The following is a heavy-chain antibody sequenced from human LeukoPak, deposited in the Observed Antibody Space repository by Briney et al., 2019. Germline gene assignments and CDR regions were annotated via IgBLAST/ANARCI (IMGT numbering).Heavy chain of an antibody. CDR3: ARVPGRSPPDY. CDR2: ISYDGSNK. J-gene: IGHJ4*02. V-gene: IGHV3-30*15. Sequence: GGSLRLSCAASGFTFSSYAMHWVRQAPGKGLEWVAVISYDGSNKYYADSVKGRFTISRDNSKNTLYLQMSSLRAEDTAVYYCARVPGRSPPDYWGQGTLVTVSS. CDR1: GFTFSSYA.